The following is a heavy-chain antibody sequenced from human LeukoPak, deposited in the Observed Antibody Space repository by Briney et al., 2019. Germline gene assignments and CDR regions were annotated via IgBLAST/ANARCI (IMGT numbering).Heavy chain of an antibody. CDR3: ARVDTAMVLDY. D-gene: IGHD5-18*01. V-gene: IGHV4-38-2*02. CDR1: DDSISDYY. CDR2: IYYSGST. Sequence: SETLSLTCTVSDDSISDYYRGWIRQPPGKGLEWIGSIYYSGSTYYNPSLKSRVTISVDTSKNQFSLKLSSVTAADTAVYYCARVDTAMVLDYWGQGTLVTVSS. J-gene: IGHJ4*02.